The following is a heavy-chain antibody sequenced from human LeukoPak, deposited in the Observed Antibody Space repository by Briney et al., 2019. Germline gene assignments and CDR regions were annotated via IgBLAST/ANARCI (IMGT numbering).Heavy chain of an antibody. CDR2: IKQDGSAT. D-gene: IGHD2-2*03. Sequence: PGGSLRLSCAVSGFTFSNHWMSWIRQVPGKGLEWVANIKQDGSATYYVPSVKGRFTISRDNAKNSLYLQMNSLRAEDTAVYYCARALDNDWFDPWGQGTLVTVSS. CDR3: ARALDNDWFDP. V-gene: IGHV3-7*01. J-gene: IGHJ5*02. CDR1: GFTFSNHW.